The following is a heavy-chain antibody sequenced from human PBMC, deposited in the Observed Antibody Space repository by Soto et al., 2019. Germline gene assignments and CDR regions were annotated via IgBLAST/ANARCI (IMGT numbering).Heavy chain of an antibody. CDR2: IIPIFGTA. J-gene: IGHJ6*02. Sequence: VASVKVSCKASGGTFSSYAISWVRQAPGQGLEWMGGIIPIFGTANYAQKFQGRVTITADESTSTAYMELSSLRSEDTAVYYCARDNLVVVPAAKSPYYYYYGMDVWGQGTTVTVSS. CDR3: ARDNLVVVPAAKSPYYYYYGMDV. CDR1: GGTFSSYA. D-gene: IGHD2-2*01. V-gene: IGHV1-69*13.